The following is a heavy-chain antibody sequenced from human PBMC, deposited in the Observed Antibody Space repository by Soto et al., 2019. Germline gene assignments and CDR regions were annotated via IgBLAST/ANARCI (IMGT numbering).Heavy chain of an antibody. CDR1: GGSISSGDYY. Sequence: SETLSLTCTVSGGSISSGDYYWSWIRQPPGKGLEWIGYIYYSGSTYYNPSLKSRVTISVDTSKNQFSLKLSSVTAAHTAVYYCARDWYYHDPNWFDPWGQGTLVTVSS. D-gene: IGHD3-22*01. CDR2: IYYSGST. J-gene: IGHJ5*02. CDR3: ARDWYYHDPNWFDP. V-gene: IGHV4-30-4*01.